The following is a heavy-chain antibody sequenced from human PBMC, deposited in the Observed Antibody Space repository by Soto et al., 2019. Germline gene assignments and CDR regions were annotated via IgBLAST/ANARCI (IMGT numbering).Heavy chain of an antibody. Sequence: GGSLRLSCAASGFTFSSYSMNWVRQAPGKGLEWVSSISSSSYIYYADSVKGRFTISRDNAKNSLYLQMNSLRAEDTAVYYCARGSTVTTWEEYYYGMDVWGQGTTVTVSS. CDR2: ISSSSYI. CDR1: GFTFSSYS. J-gene: IGHJ6*02. CDR3: ARGSTVTTWEEYYYGMDV. V-gene: IGHV3-21*01. D-gene: IGHD4-4*01.